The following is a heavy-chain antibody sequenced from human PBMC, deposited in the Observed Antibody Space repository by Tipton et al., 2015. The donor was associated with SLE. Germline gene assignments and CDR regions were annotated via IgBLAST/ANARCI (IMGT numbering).Heavy chain of an antibody. CDR2: IYNSGGT. Sequence: TLSLTCIVSGGSISRGTYYWSWIRQHPGKGPEWIGYIYNSGGTYYNPSLKSRVTISIDTSKNQFSLKVNSVTAADTAVYYCVSSGYPLGTFESWGQGTMVTVSS. V-gene: IGHV4-31*03. CDR1: GGSISRGTYY. J-gene: IGHJ3*02. CDR3: VSSGYPLGTFES. D-gene: IGHD3-9*01.